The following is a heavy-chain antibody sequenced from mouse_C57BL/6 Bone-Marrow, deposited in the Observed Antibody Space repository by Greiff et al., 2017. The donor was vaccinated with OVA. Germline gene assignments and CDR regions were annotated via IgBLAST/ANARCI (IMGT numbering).Heavy chain of an antibody. CDR2: IDPNSGGT. V-gene: IGHV1-72*01. D-gene: IGHD2-5*01. CDR1: GYTFTSYW. Sequence: QVQLQQPGAELVKPGASVKLSCKASGYTFTSYWMHWVKQRPGRGLEWIGRIDPNSGGTKYNEKFKSKATLTVDKHSSTAYMQLSRLTSEDSALYYCERRPYSTPFYFDYGGQGTTLTVSS. CDR3: ERRPYSTPFYFDY. J-gene: IGHJ2*01.